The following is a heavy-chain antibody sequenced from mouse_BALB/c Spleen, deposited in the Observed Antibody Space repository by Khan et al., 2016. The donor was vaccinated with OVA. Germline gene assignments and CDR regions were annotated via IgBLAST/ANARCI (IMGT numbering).Heavy chain of an antibody. J-gene: IGHJ3*01. CDR2: IDPENGET. CDR1: DFNIKDYY. Sequence: VQLKQSGAELVRPGALVKLSCKASDFNIKDYYMHWVKQRPEQGLEWIGWIDPENGETVYDPKFQGKAIMTADTSSNTAYLQLSSLTSEDTAVYYCARSGYSAWFAYWGQGTLVTVSA. V-gene: IGHV14-1*02. CDR3: ARSGYSAWFAY.